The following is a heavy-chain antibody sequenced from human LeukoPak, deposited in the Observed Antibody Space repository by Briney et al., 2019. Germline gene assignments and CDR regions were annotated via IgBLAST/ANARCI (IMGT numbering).Heavy chain of an antibody. CDR1: GYTFITYY. CDR2: INPGGGST. Sequence: ASVKVSCKASGYTFITYYMHWVRQAPGQGLEWMGIINPGGGSTTYAQKFQGRVIMTRDTSTSTVYMEMSSLKSEDTAVYYCARVEGYDSSGYYYGYWGQGTLVTVSS. D-gene: IGHD3-22*01. V-gene: IGHV1-46*01. J-gene: IGHJ4*02. CDR3: ARVEGYDSSGYYYGY.